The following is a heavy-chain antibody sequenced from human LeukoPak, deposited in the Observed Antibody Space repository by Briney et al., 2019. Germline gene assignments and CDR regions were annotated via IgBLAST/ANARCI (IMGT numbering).Heavy chain of an antibody. Sequence: SETLSLTCTVSGASISSGGVYWTWIRQYPGKGLEWIGFIYYSGSTYYNPSLKSQISISVDMSNNQFSLTLNSVTAADTAVYYCARTSNSYGYSGLDYWGQGTLVTVSS. J-gene: IGHJ4*02. D-gene: IGHD5-18*01. V-gene: IGHV4-31*01. CDR3: ARTSNSYGYSGLDY. CDR2: IYYSGST. CDR1: GASISSGGVY.